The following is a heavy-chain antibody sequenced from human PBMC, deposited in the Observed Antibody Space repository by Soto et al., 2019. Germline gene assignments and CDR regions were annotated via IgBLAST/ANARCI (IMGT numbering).Heavy chain of an antibody. CDR2: ISGSGGST. CDR3: AKGESMVRGVIDY. Sequence: PWRSLILSCAASGFTCSSYAMSWVRQAPGKGLEWVSAISGSGGSTYYADSVKGRFTISRDNSKNTLYLQMNSLRAEDTAVYYCAKGESMVRGVIDYWGQGTLVTVSS. CDR1: GFTCSSYA. V-gene: IGHV3-23*01. J-gene: IGHJ4*02. D-gene: IGHD3-10*01.